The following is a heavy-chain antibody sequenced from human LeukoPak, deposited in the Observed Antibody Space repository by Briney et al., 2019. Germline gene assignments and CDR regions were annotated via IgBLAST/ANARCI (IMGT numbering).Heavy chain of an antibody. Sequence: GGSLRLSCAASGFVFSTYAIHWVRHVPGKGLEYVSGINGNGDYTDYANSVKRRFTISRDNFQNTVYTQMGSLRAEDMAVYYCARDLFSGAEMATLDYWGQGTLVTVSS. J-gene: IGHJ4*02. CDR2: INGNGDYT. CDR3: ARDLFSGAEMATLDY. V-gene: IGHV3-64*01. D-gene: IGHD5-24*01. CDR1: GFVFSTYA.